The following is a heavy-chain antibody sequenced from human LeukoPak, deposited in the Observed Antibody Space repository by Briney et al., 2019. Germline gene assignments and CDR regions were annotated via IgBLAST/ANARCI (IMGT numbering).Heavy chain of an antibody. CDR3: AKVPKQWLVRGAFDI. V-gene: IGHV3-30*18. J-gene: IGHJ3*02. CDR2: ISYDGSNK. Sequence: PGGSLRLSCAASGFTFSSYGMHWVRQAPGKGLEWVAVISYDGSNKYYADSVKGRFTISRDNSKNTLYLQMNSLRAEDTAVYYCAKVPKQWLVRGAFDIWGQGTMVTVSS. CDR1: GFTFSSYG. D-gene: IGHD6-19*01.